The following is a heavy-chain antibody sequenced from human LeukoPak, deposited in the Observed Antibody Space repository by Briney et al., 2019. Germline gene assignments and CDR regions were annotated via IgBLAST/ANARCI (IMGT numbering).Heavy chain of an antibody. CDR3: ARVGEYSSSRGAFDI. V-gene: IGHV1-2*02. D-gene: IGHD6-6*01. J-gene: IGHJ3*02. CDR2: INPNSGGT. Sequence: ASVKVSCKASGYTFTGYYIHWVRQAPGQGLEWVGWINPNSGGTNSAQKFQVRVTMTRDTSISTAYMGLSRLRSDDTAVYYSARVGEYSSSRGAFDIWGQGTMVTVSS. CDR1: GYTFTGYY.